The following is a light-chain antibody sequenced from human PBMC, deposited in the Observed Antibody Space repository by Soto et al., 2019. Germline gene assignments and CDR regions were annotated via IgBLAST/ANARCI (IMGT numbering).Light chain of an antibody. CDR2: DAS. V-gene: IGKV1-5*01. CDR1: QSITTW. CDR3: QQYYSYRT. J-gene: IGKJ1*01. Sequence: DIQMTQSPSTLSASVGDRVTITCRASQSITTWLAWFQQKPGKAPHLLIYDASSLESGVPSRFSGSGSGTEFTLTIRSLQPDDIATYYCQQYYSYRTFGQGTKVEI.